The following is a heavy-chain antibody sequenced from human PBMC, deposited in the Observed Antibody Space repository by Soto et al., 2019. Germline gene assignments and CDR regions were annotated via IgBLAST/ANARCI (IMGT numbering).Heavy chain of an antibody. Sequence: EVQLLESGGGLVQPGGSLRLSCAASGFTFSSYAMNWVRQTPGKRLEWVSAISGSGGSTYYADSVKGRFTISRDNSKNPLYLQMNSLTAEDTAVYYCAKGVEVPAAPFDYWGQGTLVTVSS. J-gene: IGHJ4*02. CDR2: ISGSGGST. CDR1: GFTFSSYA. V-gene: IGHV3-23*01. D-gene: IGHD2-2*01. CDR3: AKGVEVPAAPFDY.